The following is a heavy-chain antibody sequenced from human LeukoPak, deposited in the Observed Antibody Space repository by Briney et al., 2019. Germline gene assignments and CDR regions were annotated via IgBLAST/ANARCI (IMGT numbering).Heavy chain of an antibody. CDR1: GYSFTSYW. J-gene: IGHJ3*02. D-gene: IGHD5-12*01. Sequence: GESLKISCKGSGYSFTSYWIGWVRQMPGKGLEWMGIIYPGDSDTRYSPSFQGQVTISADKSISTAHLQWSSLKASDTAMYYCARQGRYSGYLSDAFDIWGQGTMVTVSS. CDR3: ARQGRYSGYLSDAFDI. V-gene: IGHV5-51*01. CDR2: IYPGDSDT.